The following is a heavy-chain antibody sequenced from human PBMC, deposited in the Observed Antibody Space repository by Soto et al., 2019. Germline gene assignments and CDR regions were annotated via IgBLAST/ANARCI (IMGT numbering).Heavy chain of an antibody. CDR2: INAGNGGT. V-gene: IGHV1-3*01. Sequence: ASVKVSCKASGYTFANYGIHWVRQAPGQRLEWMGWINAGNGGTKYSQKFQGRVTITRDTSASTVYMGLSSLRSEDTAVYYCARAVAVPADFDYWGQGTLVTVSS. CDR3: ARAVAVPADFDY. CDR1: GYTFANYG. J-gene: IGHJ4*02. D-gene: IGHD6-19*01.